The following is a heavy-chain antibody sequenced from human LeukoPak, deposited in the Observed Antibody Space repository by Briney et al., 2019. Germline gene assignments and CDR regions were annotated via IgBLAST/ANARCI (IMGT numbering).Heavy chain of an antibody. CDR1: GYTFTDYF. CDR3: ARDSTGGYPDY. CDR2: ISPNSGGT. Sequence: ASVKVSCKASGYTFTDYFIHWVRQAPGQGLEYMGWISPNSGGTNHAQMFQGRVTMTSDTSINTAFMELRSLRSDDTAVFYCARDSTGGYPDYWGQGTLVTVSA. V-gene: IGHV1-2*02. D-gene: IGHD7-27*01. J-gene: IGHJ4*02.